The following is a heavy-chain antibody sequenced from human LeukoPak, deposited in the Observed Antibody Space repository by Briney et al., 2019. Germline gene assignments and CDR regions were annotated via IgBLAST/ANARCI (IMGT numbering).Heavy chain of an antibody. V-gene: IGHV3-48*01. CDR3: ARGPGVDIDY. CDR1: GFTFSSYS. D-gene: IGHD2-15*01. J-gene: IGHJ4*02. CDR2: ISSSSSTI. Sequence: PGGSLRLSCAASGFTFSSYSMKWVRQAPGKGLEWVSYISSSSSTIYYADSVKGRFTISRDNAKNSLYIQMNSLRAEDTAVYYCARGPGVDIDYWGQGTLVTVSS.